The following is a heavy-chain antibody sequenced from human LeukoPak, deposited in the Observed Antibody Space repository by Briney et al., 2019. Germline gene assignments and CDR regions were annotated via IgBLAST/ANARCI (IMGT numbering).Heavy chain of an antibody. Sequence: GGSLRLSCAASGFSVSSNYMSWVRQAPGKGLEWISYISSGTDSIYYADSVRGRFTISRDNGRNSLYLQMNSPRAEDTAVYYCARGNVCGWGSHSTICYTSFDFWGQGTMVTVSS. CDR1: GFSVSSNY. CDR2: ISSGTDSI. D-gene: IGHD2-2*02. CDR3: ARGNVCGWGSHSTICYTSFDF. J-gene: IGHJ3*01. V-gene: IGHV3-48*04.